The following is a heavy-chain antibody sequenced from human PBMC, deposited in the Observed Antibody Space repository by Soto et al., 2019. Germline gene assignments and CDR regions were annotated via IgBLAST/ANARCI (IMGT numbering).Heavy chain of an antibody. V-gene: IGHV1-18*01. CDR2: ISAYNGNT. CDR1: GYTFTSYG. Sequence: QVQLVQSGAEVKKPGASVKVSCKASGYTFTSYGISWARQAPGQGLEWMGWISAYNGNTNYAQKLQGRVTMTTDTSTSTVDMELRSLRSDDTAGYYCTRDAAVGLFDYWGQGALVTASS. CDR3: TRDAAVGLFDY. J-gene: IGHJ4*02. D-gene: IGHD1-26*01.